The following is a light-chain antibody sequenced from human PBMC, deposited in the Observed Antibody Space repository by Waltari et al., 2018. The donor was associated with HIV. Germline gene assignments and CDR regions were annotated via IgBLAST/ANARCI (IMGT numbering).Light chain of an antibody. CDR1: GSTIGSRT. J-gene: IGLJ3*02. CDR3: VAWDDSLSGFV. V-gene: IGLV1-44*01. Sequence: QSVLTQPPSLSAAPGHKINIPCSAGGSTIGSRTVHCYQQLPSRAPKLIIDHDHRRPSGVSDRFTASKSGTSASLFISKLQAADEATYYCVAWDDSLSGFVFGGGT. CDR2: HDH.